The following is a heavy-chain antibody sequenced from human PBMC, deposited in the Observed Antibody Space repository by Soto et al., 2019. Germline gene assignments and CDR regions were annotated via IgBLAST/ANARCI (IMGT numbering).Heavy chain of an antibody. CDR2: IYYSGST. J-gene: IGHJ6*02. Sequence: PSETLSLTCTVSGGSISSGGYYWSWIRQHPGKGLEWIGYIYYSGSTYYNPSPKSRVTISVDTSKNQFSLKLSSVTAADTAVYYCARDQSIAARSSYYGMDVWGQGTTVTVSS. V-gene: IGHV4-31*03. CDR1: GGSISSGGYY. D-gene: IGHD6-6*01. CDR3: ARDQSIAARSSYYGMDV.